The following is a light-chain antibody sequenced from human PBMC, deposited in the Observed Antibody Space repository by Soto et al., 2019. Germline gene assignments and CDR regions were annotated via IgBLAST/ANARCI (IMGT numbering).Light chain of an antibody. Sequence: EIVLTQSPATLSLSPGERATLSCRASQSISSSYFAWYQQKPGQAPRLLIYDASNRATGIPARFSGSGSGTDFTLTISRLEPEDFAVYYCQQRSNWPPALTFGGGTKVEIK. CDR2: DAS. V-gene: IGKV3-11*01. CDR1: QSISSSY. J-gene: IGKJ4*01. CDR3: QQRSNWPPALT.